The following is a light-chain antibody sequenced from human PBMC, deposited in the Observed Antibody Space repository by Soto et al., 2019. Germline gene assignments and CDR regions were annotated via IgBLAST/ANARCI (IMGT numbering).Light chain of an antibody. Sequence: DIPLTQSQSSLAASVGVSATXTSPASQSISSYLNWYQQKPGKAPKLLIYAASSLQSGVPSRFSGSGSGTEFTLTISSLQSEDFAVYYCQQYNNWLSITFGQGTRLEIK. V-gene: IGKV1-39*01. CDR2: AAS. CDR3: QQYNNWLSIT. CDR1: QSISSY. J-gene: IGKJ5*01.